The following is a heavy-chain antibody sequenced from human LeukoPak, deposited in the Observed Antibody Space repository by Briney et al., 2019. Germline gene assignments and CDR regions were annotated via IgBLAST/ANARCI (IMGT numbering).Heavy chain of an antibody. D-gene: IGHD2/OR15-2a*01. Sequence: SETLSLTCTGPGGSISGYYWSWIRQTPGKGLEWIGYMFHSGSAKYNPSLESRVTISVDTSNNQFSLILRSVTSADTAVYYCATSLGFFPRFDPWGQGILVTVSS. CDR3: ATSLGFFPRFDP. CDR1: GGSISGYY. J-gene: IGHJ5*02. V-gene: IGHV4-59*01. CDR2: MFHSGSA.